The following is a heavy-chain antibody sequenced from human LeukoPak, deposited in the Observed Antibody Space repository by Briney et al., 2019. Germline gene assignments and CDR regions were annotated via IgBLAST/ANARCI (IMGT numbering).Heavy chain of an antibody. CDR2: ISAYNGNT. CDR1: GYTFTSYG. D-gene: IGHD6-6*01. Sequence: SSVKVSFKASGYTFTSYGISWVRQAPGQALEWMGWISAYNGNTNYAQKIQGRVTMTTEKSPSTAYLELRSLRSDDTAVYYCAREKYSGSSQKFDYWGQGTLVTVSS. V-gene: IGHV1-18*01. CDR3: AREKYSGSSQKFDY. J-gene: IGHJ4*02.